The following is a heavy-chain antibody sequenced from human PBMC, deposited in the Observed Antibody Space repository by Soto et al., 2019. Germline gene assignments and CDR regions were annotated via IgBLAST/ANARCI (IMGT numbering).Heavy chain of an antibody. CDR1: GFTFSSYG. D-gene: IGHD3-22*01. Sequence: GSLRLSCAASGFTFSSYGMHWVRQAPGKGLEWVAVISYDGSNKYYADSVKGRFTISRDNSKNTLYLQMNSLRAEDTAVYYCARSPVYYYDSSGYADYWGQGTLVTVSS. V-gene: IGHV3-30*03. J-gene: IGHJ4*02. CDR3: ARSPVYYYDSSGYADY. CDR2: ISYDGSNK.